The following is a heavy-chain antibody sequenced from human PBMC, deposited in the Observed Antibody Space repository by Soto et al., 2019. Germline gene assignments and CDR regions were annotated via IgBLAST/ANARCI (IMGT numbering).Heavy chain of an antibody. CDR1: GFTFSSYW. CDR2: INSDGSST. CDR3: ARDPLVVPAAIR. V-gene: IGHV3-74*01. J-gene: IGHJ4*02. D-gene: IGHD2-2*02. Sequence: GGSLRLSCAASGFTFSSYWMHWVRQAPGKGLVWVSRINSDGSSTSYADSVKGRFTISRDYAKNTLYLQMNSLRAEDTAVYYCARDPLVVPAAIRWGQGTLVTVSS.